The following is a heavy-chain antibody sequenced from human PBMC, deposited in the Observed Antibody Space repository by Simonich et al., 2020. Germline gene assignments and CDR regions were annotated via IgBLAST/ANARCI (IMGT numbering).Heavy chain of an antibody. Sequence: EVQLVESGGGLVKPGGSLRLSCAASGFTFSSYSMNWVRQAPGKGLECVVSLSSSSSYIYDADSVKGRFTISRDNAKNSLYLQMNSLRAEDTAVYYCARKRFLEWFFDYWGQGTLVTVSS. J-gene: IGHJ4*02. V-gene: IGHV3-21*01. CDR2: LSSSSSYI. D-gene: IGHD3-3*01. CDR1: GFTFSSYS. CDR3: ARKRFLEWFFDY.